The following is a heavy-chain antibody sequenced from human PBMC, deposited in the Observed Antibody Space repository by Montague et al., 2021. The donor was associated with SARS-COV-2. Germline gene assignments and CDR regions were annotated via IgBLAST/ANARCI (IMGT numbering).Heavy chain of an antibody. CDR1: GGSITRNYY. V-gene: IGHV4-39*01. Sequence: SETLSLTCTVTGGSITRNYYWGWIRQPPGRGLVWFGNIYYSGTTFINPSLESRVTISVDASKNQFSLNLTSVTAADTAVYYCARPLVRGVPKALDIWGQGALVIVSS. J-gene: IGHJ3*02. D-gene: IGHD3-10*01. CDR3: ARPLVRGVPKALDI. CDR2: IYYSGTT.